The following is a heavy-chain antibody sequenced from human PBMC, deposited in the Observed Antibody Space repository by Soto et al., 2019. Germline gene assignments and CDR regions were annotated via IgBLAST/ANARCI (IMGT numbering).Heavy chain of an antibody. CDR1: GFTFGDYA. CDR3: TRKVEIVGATAVRRVARDNYYYYGMDV. D-gene: IGHD1-26*01. J-gene: IGHJ6*02. V-gene: IGHV3-49*03. CDR2: IRSKAYGGTT. Sequence: GGSLRLSCTASGFTFGDYAMSWFRQAPGKGLEWVGFIRSKAYGGTTEYAASVKGRFTISRDDSKSIAYLQMNSLKTEDTAVYYCTRKVEIVGATAVRRVARDNYYYYGMDVWGQGTTVTVSS.